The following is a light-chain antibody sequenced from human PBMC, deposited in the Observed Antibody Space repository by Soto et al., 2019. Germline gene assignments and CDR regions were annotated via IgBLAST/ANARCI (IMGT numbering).Light chain of an antibody. J-gene: IGLJ3*02. CDR2: EVT. V-gene: IGLV2-23*02. CDR1: SGDVGAYDF. CDR3: CSYAGTTTWV. Sequence: QSVLTQPASVSGSPGQSITISCTGTSGDVGAYDFVSWYQQRPGKAPKLIIFEVTKRPSGVSNRFSASKSGNTASLTISGVQAEDEADYYCCSYAGTTTWVFGGGTKLTVL.